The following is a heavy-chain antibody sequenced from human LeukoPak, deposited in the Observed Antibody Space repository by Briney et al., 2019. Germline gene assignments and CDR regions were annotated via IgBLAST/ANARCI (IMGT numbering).Heavy chain of an antibody. D-gene: IGHD3-3*01. Sequence: ASVKVSCKASGYTFTGYYMHWVRQAPGQGLEWMGWINPNSGGTNYAQKFQGRVTMTRDTSISTAYMELSRLRSDDTAVYYGARTFGVALGWFDPWGQGTLVTVSS. CDR3: ARTFGVALGWFDP. J-gene: IGHJ5*02. CDR1: GYTFTGYY. V-gene: IGHV1-2*02. CDR2: INPNSGGT.